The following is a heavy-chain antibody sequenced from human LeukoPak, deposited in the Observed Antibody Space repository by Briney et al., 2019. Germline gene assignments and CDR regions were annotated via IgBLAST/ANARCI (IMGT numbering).Heavy chain of an antibody. V-gene: IGHV5-51*01. J-gene: IGHJ4*02. CDR2: IYPGDSDT. CDR3: ARHVAYYDILTGYYPLDY. CDR1: GYTFTSYW. D-gene: IGHD3-9*01. Sequence: KVSCKASGYTFTSYWIGWVRQMPGKGLEWMGIIYPGDSDTRYSPSFQGQVTISADKSISTAYLQWSSLKASDTAMYYCARHVAYYDILTGYYPLDYWGQGTLVTVSS.